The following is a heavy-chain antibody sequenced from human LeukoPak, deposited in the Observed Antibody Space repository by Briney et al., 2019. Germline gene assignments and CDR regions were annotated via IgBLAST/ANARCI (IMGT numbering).Heavy chain of an antibody. J-gene: IGHJ4*02. CDR1: GFTFSNYW. D-gene: IGHD3-3*01. Sequence: PGGSLRLSCAASGFTFSNYWTHWGRQAPGKGLVWVSRINTDGTGTSYAASVKGRFTISRDNAKNTLYLQMNSLRVEDTAVYYCARHSTSIFGVVTEDYWGQGTLVTVSS. CDR3: ARHSTSIFGVVTEDY. V-gene: IGHV3-74*01. CDR2: INTDGTGT.